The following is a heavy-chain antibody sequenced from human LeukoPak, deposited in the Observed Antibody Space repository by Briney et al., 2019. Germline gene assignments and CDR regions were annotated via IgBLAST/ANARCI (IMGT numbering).Heavy chain of an antibody. J-gene: IGHJ4*02. CDR1: GGSFSGYY. CDR2: TNHSGST. CDR3: AGKAGTGGGPDDY. D-gene: IGHD6-19*01. V-gene: IGHV4-34*01. Sequence: SETLSLTCAVYGGSFSGYYWSWIRQPPGKGLEWIGETNHSGSTNYNPSLKSRVTISVDTSKNQFSLKLSSVTAADTAVYYCAGKAGTGGGPDDYWGQGTLVTVSS.